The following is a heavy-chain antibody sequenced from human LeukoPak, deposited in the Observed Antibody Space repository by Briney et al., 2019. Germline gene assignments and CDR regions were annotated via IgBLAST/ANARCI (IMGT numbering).Heavy chain of an antibody. CDR3: ARVGDENTMIVAMDV. D-gene: IGHD3-22*01. CDR2: VYYSGST. CDR1: GGSISGYY. Sequence: SETLSLTCTVSGGSISGYYWSWIRQPPGKGLEWIGYVYYSGSTSYSPPLRSRVTISVDTSKNQFSLKLSSVTAADTAVYYCARVGDENTMIVAMDVWGQGTTVTVSS. J-gene: IGHJ6*02. V-gene: IGHV4-59*12.